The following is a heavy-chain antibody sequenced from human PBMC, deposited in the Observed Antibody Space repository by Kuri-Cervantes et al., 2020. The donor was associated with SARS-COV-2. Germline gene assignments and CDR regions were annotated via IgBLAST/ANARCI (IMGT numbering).Heavy chain of an antibody. D-gene: IGHD2-8*01. V-gene: IGHV3-74*01. CDR3: ARVRDIVLMVYAIRGWFDP. Sequence: GESLKISCAGSGFTFSNYWMHWVRQAPGKGLVWVSRINSDGSSTSYADSVKGRFTISRDNAKNTLYLQMNSLRAEDTAVYYCARVRDIVLMVYAIRGWFDPWGQGTLVTVSS. CDR1: GFTFSNYW. J-gene: IGHJ5*02. CDR2: INSDGSST.